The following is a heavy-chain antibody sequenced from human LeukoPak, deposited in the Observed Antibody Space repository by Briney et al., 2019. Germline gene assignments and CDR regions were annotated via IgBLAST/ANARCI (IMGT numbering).Heavy chain of an antibody. V-gene: IGHV1-18*01. CDR3: ALYYYDSSGYRTFDY. CDR2: ISAYNGNT. D-gene: IGHD3-22*01. Sequence: ASVKVSCKASGYTFTSYGISWVRQAPGQGLEWMGWISAYNGNTNYAQKLQGRVTMTTDTSTSTAYMELRSLRSDDTAVYYRALYYYDSSGYRTFDYWGQGTLVTVSS. CDR1: GYTFTSYG. J-gene: IGHJ4*02.